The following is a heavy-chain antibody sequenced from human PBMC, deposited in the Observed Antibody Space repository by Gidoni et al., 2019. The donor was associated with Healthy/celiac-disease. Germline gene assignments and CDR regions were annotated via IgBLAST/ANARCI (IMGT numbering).Heavy chain of an antibody. CDR2: IWYDGSNK. V-gene: IGHV3-33*01. J-gene: IGHJ6*03. CDR1: GFTFSSYG. CDR3: ARGRSHYYYYYMDV. Sequence: QVQLVESGGGVVQPGRSLRRSCAASGFTFSSYGMHWVRQAPGKGLELVAVIWYDGSNKYYADSVKGRFTISRDNSKNTLYLQMNSLRAEDTAVYYCARGRSHYYYYYMDVWGKGTTVTVSS.